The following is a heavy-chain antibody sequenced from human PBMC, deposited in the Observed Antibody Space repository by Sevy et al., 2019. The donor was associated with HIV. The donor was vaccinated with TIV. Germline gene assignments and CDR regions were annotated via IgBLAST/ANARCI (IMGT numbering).Heavy chain of an antibody. CDR1: GFTFSSYA. CDR2: ISGSGGST. D-gene: IGHD2-2*01. CDR3: AEAFVPAANKKAKYYYYYGMDV. V-gene: IGHV3-23*01. Sequence: GGSLRLSCAASGFTFSSYAMSWVRQAPGKGLEWVSAISGSGGSTYYADSVKGRFTISRENSKNTLYLQMNSLRAEDTAVFYCAEAFVPAANKKAKYYYYYGMDVWGQGTTVTVSS. J-gene: IGHJ6*02.